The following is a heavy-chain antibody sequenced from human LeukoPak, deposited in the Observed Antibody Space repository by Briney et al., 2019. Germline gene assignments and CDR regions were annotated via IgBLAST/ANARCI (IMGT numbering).Heavy chain of an antibody. CDR3: ARDLFDY. CDR1: GFTISKYW. CDR2: IKQDGSAE. J-gene: IGHJ4*02. Sequence: GGSLRLSCAVSGFTISKYWMSWVRQAPGKGLEWVATIKQDGSAEFYVDSVKGRFTISRDSAKNSLYLQMNSLRDDDTAVYYCARDLFDYWGQGTLVTVSS. V-gene: IGHV3-7*01.